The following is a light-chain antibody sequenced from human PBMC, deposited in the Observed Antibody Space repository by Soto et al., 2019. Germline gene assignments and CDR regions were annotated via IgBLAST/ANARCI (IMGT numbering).Light chain of an antibody. V-gene: IGKV1-33*01. Sequence: DLQMTQSPSSLSASVGDRVTITCQASQDVSNYLSWYQQKPGKAPKLLISAASNLETGVPLRFSGSGSGTHFTFTISSLQPEDVATYYCQQYDDLPFTFGGGSNVEIK. CDR2: AAS. J-gene: IGKJ4*01. CDR3: QQYDDLPFT. CDR1: QDVSNY.